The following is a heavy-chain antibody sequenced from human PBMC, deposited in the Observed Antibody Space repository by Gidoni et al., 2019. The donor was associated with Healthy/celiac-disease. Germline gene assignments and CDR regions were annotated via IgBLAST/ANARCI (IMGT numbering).Heavy chain of an antibody. CDR2: INPNSGGT. CDR3: ARDAGGSYMGLYGMDV. CDR1: GYTLTGDY. Sequence: QVQLVQSGAEVKKPGASVKVSCKASGYTLTGDYMHWVRQAPGQGLEWMGWINPNSGGTNYAQKFQGWVTMTRDTSISTAYMELSRLRSDDTAVYYCARDAGGSYMGLYGMDVWGQGTTVTVSS. J-gene: IGHJ6*02. V-gene: IGHV1-2*04. D-gene: IGHD2-15*01.